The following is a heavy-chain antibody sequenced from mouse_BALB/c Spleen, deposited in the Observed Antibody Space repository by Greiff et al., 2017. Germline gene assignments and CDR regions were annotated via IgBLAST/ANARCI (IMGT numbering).Heavy chain of an antibody. CDR1: GYTFTSYT. D-gene: IGHD1-1*01. J-gene: IGHJ4*01. Sequence: QVQLQQSAAELARPGASVKMSCKASGYTFTSYTMHWVKQRPGQGLEWIGYINPSSGYTEYNQKFKDKTTLTADKSSSTAYMQLSSLTSEDSAVYYCARGLTTVYAMDYWGQGTSVTVSS. CDR2: INPSSGYT. V-gene: IGHV1-4*02. CDR3: ARGLTTVYAMDY.